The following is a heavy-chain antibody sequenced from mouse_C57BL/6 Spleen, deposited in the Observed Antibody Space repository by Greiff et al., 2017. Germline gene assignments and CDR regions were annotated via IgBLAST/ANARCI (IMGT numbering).Heavy chain of an antibody. CDR3: ARALYSNYLDY. D-gene: IGHD2-5*01. CDR1: GYTFTDYN. V-gene: IGHV1-22*01. CDR2: INPNDGGT. Sequence: EVQLQQSGPELVKPGASVKMSCKASGYTFTDYNMHWVKQSHGKSLEWIGYINPNDGGTSYNQKFKGKATLTVNKSSSTAYMELRSLTSEDSAVYYCARALYSNYLDYWGQGTTLTVSS. J-gene: IGHJ2*01.